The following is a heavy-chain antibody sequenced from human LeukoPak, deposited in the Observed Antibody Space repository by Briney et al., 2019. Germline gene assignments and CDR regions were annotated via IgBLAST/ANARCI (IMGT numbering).Heavy chain of an antibody. Sequence: GGSLRLSCAASGFTFSSYSMNWVRQAPGKGLEWVSSISSSSSYIYYADSVKGRFTISRDNAKNSLYLQMNSLRAEDTAVYYCARDLQKSSIAARPGYWGQGTLVTVSS. CDR1: GFTFSSYS. CDR3: ARDLQKSSIAARPGY. D-gene: IGHD6-6*01. V-gene: IGHV3-21*01. J-gene: IGHJ4*02. CDR2: ISSSSSYI.